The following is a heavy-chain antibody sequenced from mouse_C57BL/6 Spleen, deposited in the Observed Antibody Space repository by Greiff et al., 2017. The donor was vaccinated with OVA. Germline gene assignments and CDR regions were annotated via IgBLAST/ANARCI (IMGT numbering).Heavy chain of an antibody. Sequence: EVMLVESGGGLVKPGGSLKLSCAASGFTFSSYAMSWVRQTPEKRLEWVATISDGGSYTYYPDNVKGRFTISRDNAKNNLYLQMSHLKSEDTAMYYCARDGRGEDFDYWGQGTTLTVSS. CDR1: GFTFSSYA. CDR2: ISDGGSYT. CDR3: ARDGRGEDFDY. J-gene: IGHJ2*01. V-gene: IGHV5-4*01.